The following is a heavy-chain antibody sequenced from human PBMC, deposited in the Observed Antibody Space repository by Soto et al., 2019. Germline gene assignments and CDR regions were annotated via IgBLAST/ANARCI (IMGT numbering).Heavy chain of an antibody. Sequence: PSETLSLTCTVSGGSISSSSYYWGWIRQPPGKGLEWIGSIYYSGSTYYNPSLKSRVTISVDTSKNQFSLKLSSVTAADTAVYYCERLSWRGYYPEDFDYWGQGTLVTVSS. CDR2: IYYSGST. CDR3: ERLSWRGYYPEDFDY. V-gene: IGHV4-39*01. J-gene: IGHJ4*02. D-gene: IGHD3-3*01. CDR1: GGSISSSSYY.